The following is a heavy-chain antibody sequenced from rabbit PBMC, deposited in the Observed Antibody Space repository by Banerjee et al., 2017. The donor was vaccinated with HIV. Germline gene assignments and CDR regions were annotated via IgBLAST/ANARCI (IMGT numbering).Heavy chain of an antibody. CDR2: IYAGSVGST. CDR3: ARGDYTYGYTDDGQPIYFNL. V-gene: IGHV1S40*01. Sequence: QSLEESGGDLVKPGASLTLTCTASGFSFNSSYYMCWVRQAPGKGLEWIGCIYAGSVGSTYYANWAKGLFTISKTSSTTVTLQMTSLTAADTATYFCARGDYTYGYTDDGQPIYFNLWGPGTLVTVS. J-gene: IGHJ4*01. CDR1: GFSFNSSYY. D-gene: IGHD6-1*01.